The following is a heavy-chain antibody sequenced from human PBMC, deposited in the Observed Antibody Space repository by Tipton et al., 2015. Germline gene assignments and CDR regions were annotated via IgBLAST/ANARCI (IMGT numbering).Heavy chain of an antibody. V-gene: IGHV4-31*06. Sequence: TLSLTCIVSGGSVSSGSYYWSWIRQHPGKGLEWIGYIYYSGSSYYNPSLKSRITISVDTSKNQFSLNLNSVTAADTAVYYCTKFNCGGDCYSYRGWFDPWGQGTLVTVSS. CDR2: IYYSGSS. D-gene: IGHD2-21*02. CDR1: GGSVSSGSYY. J-gene: IGHJ5*02. CDR3: TKFNCGGDCYSYRGWFDP.